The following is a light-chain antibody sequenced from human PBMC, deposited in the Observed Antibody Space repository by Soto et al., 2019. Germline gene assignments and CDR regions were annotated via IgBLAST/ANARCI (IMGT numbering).Light chain of an antibody. J-gene: IGLJ1*01. CDR2: DVS. CDR1: SSDVGGYND. CDR3: CSYAGRSYYV. V-gene: IGLV2-11*01. Sequence: QSVLTQPRSVSGSPGQSVTISCTGTSSDVGGYNDVSWYQQHRGKAPKLMIYDVSKRPSGLPDRFSGSKSGNAASLTIAGLQAEDEADYYCCSYAGRSYYVFGTGTKLTVL.